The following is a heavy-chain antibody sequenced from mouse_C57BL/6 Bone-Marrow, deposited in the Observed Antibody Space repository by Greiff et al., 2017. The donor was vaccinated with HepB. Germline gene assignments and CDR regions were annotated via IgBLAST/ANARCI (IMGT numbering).Heavy chain of an antibody. J-gene: IGHJ3*01. D-gene: IGHD3-2*02. CDR2: IYPRSGNT. CDR1: GYTFTSYG. CDR3: ARLRQLTPEFAY. Sequence: VQLQQSGAELARPGASVKLSCKASGYTFTSYGISWVKQRTGQGLEWIGEIYPRSGNTYYNEKFKGKATLTADKSSSTAYMELRSLTSEDSAVYFGARLRQLTPEFAYWGKGTLVTVAA. V-gene: IGHV1-81*01.